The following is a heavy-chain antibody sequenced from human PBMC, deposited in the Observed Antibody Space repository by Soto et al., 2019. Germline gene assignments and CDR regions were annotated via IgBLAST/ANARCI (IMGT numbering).Heavy chain of an antibody. CDR1: GGSISSSSFH. Sequence: QLQLQESGPGLVKPSETLSLTCTVSGGSISSSSFHWGWIRQPPGKGLEWIGSIYYSGSTYYSPSLKSRVXXXXXXXXXXXXXXXXXXXXXXXXXXXXXXXXXXAXTDWWFDPWGQGTLVTVSS. V-gene: IGHV4-39*01. J-gene: IGHJ5*02. CDR3: XXXXXXAXTDWWFDP. CDR2: IYYSGST. D-gene: IGHD3-9*01.